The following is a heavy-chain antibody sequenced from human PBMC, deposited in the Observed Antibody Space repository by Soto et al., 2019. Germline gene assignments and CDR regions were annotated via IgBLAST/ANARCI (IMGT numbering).Heavy chain of an antibody. Sequence: QVQLQQWGAGLLKPSETLSLTCAVYGGSFSGYYWSWIRQPPGKGREWIGEINDSGSTNYNPSLKSRVTISVDTSKNQFSLKLSSVTAADTAVYYCATRTSHCFLDYWGQGTLVTVSS. J-gene: IGHJ4*02. CDR3: ATRTSHCFLDY. V-gene: IGHV4-34*01. CDR1: GGSFSGYY. D-gene: IGHD2-2*01. CDR2: INDSGST.